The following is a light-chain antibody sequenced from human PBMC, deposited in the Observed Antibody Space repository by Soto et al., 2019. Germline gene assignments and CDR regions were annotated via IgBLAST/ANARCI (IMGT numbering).Light chain of an antibody. CDR3: TSSTACAPCV. CDR1: NSDVGAYSY. CDR2: DVG. V-gene: IGLV2-14*03. J-gene: IGLJ1*01. Sequence: QSALAQPASVSGSPGQSITISCTGANSDVGAYSYVSWYQQYPGKAPKLLIYDVGARPSGISDRFSGSKSGNTASLTISGLRAEDEAHYLCTSSTACAPCVFGSGKKVTV.